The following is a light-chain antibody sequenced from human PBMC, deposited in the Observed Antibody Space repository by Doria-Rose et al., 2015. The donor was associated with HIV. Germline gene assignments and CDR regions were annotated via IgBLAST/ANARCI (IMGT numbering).Light chain of an antibody. CDR3: HQYGTSWT. CDR1: QSFSSTY. V-gene: IGKV3-20*01. CDR2: DGS. Sequence: DIVMTQSPGTLSLSPGERATLSCRASQSFSSTYLAWYQQKPGQAPSLLIYDGSTRATGIPDRFSASGSVTDFTLTINRLEPEDFAPYYCHQYGTSWTFGQGTKVEI. J-gene: IGKJ1*01.